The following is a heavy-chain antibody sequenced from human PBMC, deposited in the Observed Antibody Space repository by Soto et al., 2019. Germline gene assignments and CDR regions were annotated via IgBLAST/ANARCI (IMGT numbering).Heavy chain of an antibody. V-gene: IGHV1-3*01. D-gene: IGHD6-19*01. Sequence: QVQFVQSGAELKKPGASVKVACKASGYSFTSYAMQWVRQAPGQSLEWMGWINGGNGDTEYLQKFQGRVTITRDASATTAYMELSSLTSEDTAVYYCARGSTGWPYYFDFWGQGTLVTASS. CDR2: INGGNGDT. CDR3: ARGSTGWPYYFDF. CDR1: GYSFTSYA. J-gene: IGHJ4*02.